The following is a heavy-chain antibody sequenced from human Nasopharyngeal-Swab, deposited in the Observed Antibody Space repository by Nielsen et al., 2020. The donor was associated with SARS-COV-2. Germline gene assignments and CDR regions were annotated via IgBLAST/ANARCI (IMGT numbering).Heavy chain of an antibody. J-gene: IGHJ4*02. CDR2: IYYSGST. Sequence: PGKGLEWIGYIYYSGSTNYNPSLKSRVTISVDTSKNQFSLKLSSVTAADTAVYYCARGRSGGATPYYFDYWGQGTLVTVSS. D-gene: IGHD1-26*01. V-gene: IGHV4-59*12. CDR3: ARGRSGGATPYYFDY.